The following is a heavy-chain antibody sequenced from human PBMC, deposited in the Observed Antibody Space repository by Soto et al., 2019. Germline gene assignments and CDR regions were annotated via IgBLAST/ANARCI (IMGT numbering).Heavy chain of an antibody. CDR2: IIPIFGTA. D-gene: IGHD3-22*01. J-gene: IGHJ4*02. Sequence: SVKVSCKASGGTFSSYAISLGREAPGQGLEWMGGIIPIFGTANYAQKFQGRVTITRDTSTSTAYMELSSLRSEDTAVYYCARAGRDSSSGYPFDYWGQGTLVTVSS. CDR3: ARAGRDSSSGYPFDY. V-gene: IGHV1-69*05. CDR1: GGTFSSYA.